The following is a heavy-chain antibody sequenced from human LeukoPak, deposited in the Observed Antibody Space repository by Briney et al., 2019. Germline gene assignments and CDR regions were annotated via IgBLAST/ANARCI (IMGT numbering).Heavy chain of an antibody. Sequence: ASVKVSCKASGYTFTSYDINWVRQATGQGLEWMGWMNPNSGNTGYAQKFQGRVTMTRNTSISTAYMELSSLRSEDTAVYYCARARGVVVPAVKARRGNWFDPWGQGTLVTVSS. CDR3: ARARGVVVPAVKARRGNWFDP. V-gene: IGHV1-8*01. D-gene: IGHD2-2*01. J-gene: IGHJ5*02. CDR2: MNPNSGNT. CDR1: GYTFTSYD.